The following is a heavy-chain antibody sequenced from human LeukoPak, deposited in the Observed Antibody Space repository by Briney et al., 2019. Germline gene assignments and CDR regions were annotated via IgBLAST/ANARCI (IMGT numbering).Heavy chain of an antibody. CDR1: GFTFSSYA. V-gene: IGHV3-23*01. D-gene: IGHD3-10*01. Sequence: PGGSLRLSCAAPGFTFSSYAMSWVRQAPGKGLEWVPAISGSGGSTYYADSVKGRFTISRDNSKNTLYLQMNSLRAEDTAVYYCAKDLYGSGSYYFDYWGQGTLVTVSS. CDR2: ISGSGGST. CDR3: AKDLYGSGSYYFDY. J-gene: IGHJ4*02.